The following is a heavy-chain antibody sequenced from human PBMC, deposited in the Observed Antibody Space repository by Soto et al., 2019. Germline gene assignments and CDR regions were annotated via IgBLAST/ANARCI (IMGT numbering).Heavy chain of an antibody. CDR2: ISGSGTS. D-gene: IGHD1-26*01. J-gene: IGHJ6*02. CDR3: AKVITTDISYWYGMDV. Sequence: LRLSCAASGFTFSSYPMVWVRQAPGKGLESISSISGSGTSYYADSVKGRFTIFRDNSENTLYLQMNSLRAEDTAVYYCAKVITTDISYWYGMDVWGQGATVTVSS. CDR1: GFTFSSYP. V-gene: IGHV3-23*01.